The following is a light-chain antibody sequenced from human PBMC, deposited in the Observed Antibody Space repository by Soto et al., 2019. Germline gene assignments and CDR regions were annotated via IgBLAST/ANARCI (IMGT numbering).Light chain of an antibody. CDR3: QSYDSSNHYV. CDR1: SGSIASKY. J-gene: IGLJ1*01. Sequence: NFMLTQPHSVSASPGKTVTISCTRSSGSIASKYVQWYQQRPGSSPTTVIYEDNQRPSGVPDRFSGSIDSSSNSASLTISALKTEDEADYYCQSYDSSNHYVFGTGTKLTVL. CDR2: EDN. V-gene: IGLV6-57*01.